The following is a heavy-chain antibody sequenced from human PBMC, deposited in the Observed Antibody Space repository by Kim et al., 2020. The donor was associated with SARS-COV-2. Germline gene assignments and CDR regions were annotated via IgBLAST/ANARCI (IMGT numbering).Heavy chain of an antibody. D-gene: IGHD3-16*02. V-gene: IGHV3-11*03. CDR3: ARQPRYYDYVWGSYRYGWFDP. Sequence: GGSLRLSCAASGFTFSDYYMSWIRQAPGKGLEWVSYISSSSSYTNAASSVRRLFTISSDNAKNSLYLQMNSLRAEDPAVYYCARQPRYYDYVWGSYRYGWFDPWGQGTLVTVSS. CDR1: GFTFSDYY. J-gene: IGHJ5*02. CDR2: ISSSSSYT.